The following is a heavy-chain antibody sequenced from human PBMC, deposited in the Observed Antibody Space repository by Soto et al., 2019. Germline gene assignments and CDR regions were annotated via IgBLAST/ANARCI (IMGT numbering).Heavy chain of an antibody. Sequence: QVQLVESGGGVVQPGRSLRLSCAASGFTFSRYAMHWVRQAPGKGLEWVAVISYDGSNKYYADSVKGRFTISRDNSKNTLYLQMNSLRAEDTAVYYCAREPTATVVTGWGQGTLVTVSS. D-gene: IGHD2-15*01. V-gene: IGHV3-30-3*01. CDR3: AREPTATVVTG. CDR1: GFTFSRYA. CDR2: ISYDGSNK. J-gene: IGHJ4*02.